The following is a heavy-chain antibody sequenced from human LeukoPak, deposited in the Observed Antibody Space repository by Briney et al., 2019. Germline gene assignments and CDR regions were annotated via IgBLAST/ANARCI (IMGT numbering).Heavy chain of an antibody. CDR2: ISSSSSYI. CDR1: GFTFSSYG. V-gene: IGHV3-21*01. D-gene: IGHD4-17*01. J-gene: IGHJ4*02. CDR3: ARSRTGTVTTDDY. Sequence: GGSLRLSCAASGFTFSSYGMHCVRQAPGKGLEWVSSISSSSSYIYYADSLKGRFTISRDNAKNSVYLQMNSLRAEDTAVYYCARSRTGTVTTDDYWGQGTLVTVSS.